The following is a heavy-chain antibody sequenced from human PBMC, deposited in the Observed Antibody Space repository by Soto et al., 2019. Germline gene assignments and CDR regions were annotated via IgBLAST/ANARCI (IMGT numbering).Heavy chain of an antibody. Sequence: SVKVSCKASGGTFSSYAISWVRQAPGQGLEWMGGIIPIFGTANYAQKFQGRVTITADESTSTAYMGLSSLRSEDTAVYYCARVLGSSGWFGGYFDYWGQGTLVTVSS. CDR2: IIPIFGTA. V-gene: IGHV1-69*13. J-gene: IGHJ4*02. D-gene: IGHD6-19*01. CDR3: ARVLGSSGWFGGYFDY. CDR1: GGTFSSYA.